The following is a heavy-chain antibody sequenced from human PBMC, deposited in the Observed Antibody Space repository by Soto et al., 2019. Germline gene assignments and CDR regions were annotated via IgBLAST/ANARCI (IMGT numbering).Heavy chain of an antibody. CDR1: GGSISGGGYS. J-gene: IGHJ5*02. V-gene: IGHV4-30-2*01. D-gene: IGHD3-22*01. CDR2: IYHSGST. Sequence: SETLSLTCAVSGGSISGGGYSWSWIRQPPGKGLEWIGYIYHSGSTYYNPSLKSRVTISVDRSKNQFSLKLSSVTAADTAVYYCARVNSSACWFDPWGQGTLVTVSS. CDR3: ARVNSSACWFDP.